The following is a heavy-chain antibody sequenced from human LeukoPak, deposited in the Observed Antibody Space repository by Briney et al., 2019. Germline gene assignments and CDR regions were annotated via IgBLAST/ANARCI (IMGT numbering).Heavy chain of an antibody. CDR2: IIPIFGTA. J-gene: IGHJ5*02. D-gene: IGHD2-2*01. V-gene: IGHV1-69*06. Sequence: VASVKVSCKASGGTFSSYAISWVRQAPGQGLEWMGGIIPIFGTANYAQKFQGRVTITADKSTSTAYMELSSLRSEDTAVYYCAKDRGYCSSTSCYVWIHNWFDPWGQGTLVTVSS. CDR3: AKDRGYCSSTSCYVWIHNWFDP. CDR1: GGTFSSYA.